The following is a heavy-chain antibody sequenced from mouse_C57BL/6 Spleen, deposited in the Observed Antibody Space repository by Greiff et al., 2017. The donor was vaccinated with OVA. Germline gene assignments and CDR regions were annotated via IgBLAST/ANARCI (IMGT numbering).Heavy chain of an antibody. J-gene: IGHJ4*01. Sequence: QVQLQQSGAELVMPGASVKLSCKASGYTFTSYWMHWVKQRPGQGLEWIGEIDPSDSYTNYNQKFKGKSTLTVDKSSSTAYMQLSSLTSEDSAVYYCARRGWLGAMDYWGQGTSVTVSS. D-gene: IGHD2-3*01. V-gene: IGHV1-69*01. CDR1: GYTFTSYW. CDR3: ARRGWLGAMDY. CDR2: IDPSDSYT.